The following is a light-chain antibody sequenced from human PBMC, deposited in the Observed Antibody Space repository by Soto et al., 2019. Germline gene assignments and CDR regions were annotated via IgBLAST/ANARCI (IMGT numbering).Light chain of an antibody. CDR3: SSFASSIPLV. V-gene: IGLV2-14*03. Sequence: QSALTQPASVSGSPGQSITISCTGTSSDVGGYNYVSWYQQHPGKAPKLLICDVTKRPSGVSNRFSGSKSGNTASLTISGLQTEDEADYYCSSFASSIPLVFGGGTKVTVL. CDR1: SSDVGGYNY. J-gene: IGLJ2*01. CDR2: DVT.